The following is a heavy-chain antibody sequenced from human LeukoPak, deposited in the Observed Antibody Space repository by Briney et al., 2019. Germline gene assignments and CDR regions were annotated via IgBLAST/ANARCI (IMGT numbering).Heavy chain of an antibody. J-gene: IGHJ4*02. CDR1: GGSVNSGSYY. Sequence: SETLSLTCTVSGGSVNSGSYYWNWIRQPPGKGLEWIGYIYYSGSTNYNPSLKSRVTISVDTSKNQFSLKLSSVTAADTAVYYCARAAWYYDSSGYYFSGPVDYWGQGTLVTVSS. D-gene: IGHD3-22*01. CDR2: IYYSGST. CDR3: ARAAWYYDSSGYYFSGPVDY. V-gene: IGHV4-61*01.